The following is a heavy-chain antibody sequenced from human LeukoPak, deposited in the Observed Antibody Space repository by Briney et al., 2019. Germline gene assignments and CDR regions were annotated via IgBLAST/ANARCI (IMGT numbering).Heavy chain of an antibody. Sequence: SETLSLTCAVYGGSFSGYYWRWIRQPPGKGLEWIGEINHSGSTNYNPSLKSRVTISVDTSKNQFSLKLSSVTAADTAVYYCARLNYYYDSSGYYYPPPYFDYWGQGTLVTVSS. CDR2: INHSGST. CDR3: ARLNYYYDSSGYYYPPPYFDY. J-gene: IGHJ4*02. CDR1: GGSFSGYY. D-gene: IGHD3-22*01. V-gene: IGHV4-34*01.